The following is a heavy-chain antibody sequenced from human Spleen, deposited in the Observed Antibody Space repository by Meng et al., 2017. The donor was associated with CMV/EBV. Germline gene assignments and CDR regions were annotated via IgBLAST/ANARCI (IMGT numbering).Heavy chain of an antibody. V-gene: IGHV1-69*05. J-gene: IGHJ6*02. D-gene: IGHD2-2*01. Sequence: SVKVSCKASGYTFTSYGISWVRQAPGQGLEWMGGVNPIFGAPNYAQKFQGRVTIFTDESTSTAYMDLSSLRFDDTAVYYCARDRAPPGYCRQTSCPQGFYYYGLDVWGQGTTVTVSS. CDR3: ARDRAPPGYCRQTSCPQGFYYYGLDV. CDR2: VNPIFGAP. CDR1: GYTFTSYG.